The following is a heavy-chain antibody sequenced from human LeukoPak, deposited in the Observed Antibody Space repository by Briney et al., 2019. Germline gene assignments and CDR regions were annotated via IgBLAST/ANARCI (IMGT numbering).Heavy chain of an antibody. CDR2: IHPNNGKT. CDR3: ARHSSNWFGP. V-gene: IGHV1-2*02. CDR1: GYTFTGNH. J-gene: IGHJ5*02. Sequence: ASVKVSCKASGYTFTGNHMHWVRQAPGQGLEWMGWIHPNNGKTNYAQKFRGRVTMTTGTSITTTYMELSGLTSDDTAMYYCARHSSNWFGPWGQGTLVTVSS.